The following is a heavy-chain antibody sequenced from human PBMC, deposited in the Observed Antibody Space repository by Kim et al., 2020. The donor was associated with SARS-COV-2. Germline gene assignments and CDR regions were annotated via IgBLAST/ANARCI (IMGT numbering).Heavy chain of an antibody. D-gene: IGHD1-26*01. Sequence: SETLSLTCTVSGGSISSTSYYWGWIRQPPGKGLEWIGSIYYSGSTYYNPSLKSRVTISVDTSKNQFSLKLSSVTAADTAVYYCARVLLSGSYLADYWGQGTLVTVSS. J-gene: IGHJ4*02. CDR2: IYYSGST. V-gene: IGHV4-39*01. CDR1: GGSISSTSYY. CDR3: ARVLLSGSYLADY.